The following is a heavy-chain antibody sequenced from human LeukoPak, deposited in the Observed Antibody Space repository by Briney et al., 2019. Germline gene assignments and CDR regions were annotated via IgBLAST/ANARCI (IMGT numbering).Heavy chain of an antibody. CDR2: VDPEDGET. D-gene: IGHD6-13*01. Sequence: ASVKISCKVSGYTFTDYYMHWVQQAPGKGLEWMGLVDPEDGETIYAEKFQGRVTITADTSTDTAHMELGSLRSEDTAVYYCATALAAAGFDYWGQGTLVTVSS. CDR3: ATALAAAGFDY. V-gene: IGHV1-69-2*01. CDR1: GYTFTDYY. J-gene: IGHJ4*02.